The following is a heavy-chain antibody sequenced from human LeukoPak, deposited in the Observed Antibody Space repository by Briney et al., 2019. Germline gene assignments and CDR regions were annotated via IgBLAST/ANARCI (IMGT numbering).Heavy chain of an antibody. CDR1: GFTFSNYG. CDR2: ITGSADIT. V-gene: IGHV3-23*01. J-gene: IGHJ4*02. CDR3: ARDDRWLQFNN. D-gene: IGHD5-24*01. Sequence: GGTLRLSCAASGFTFSNYGMNWVRQAPGKGLEWVSGITGSADITYYADSVKGRFTISRDNSKNTLYLQINSLRAEDTAVYFCARDDRWLQFNNWGQGTLVTVSS.